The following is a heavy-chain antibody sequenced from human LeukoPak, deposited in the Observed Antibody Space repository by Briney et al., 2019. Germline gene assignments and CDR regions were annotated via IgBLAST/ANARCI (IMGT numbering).Heavy chain of an antibody. D-gene: IGHD5-18*01. Sequence: GGSLRLSCAASGFTFSNYWMSWVRQAPGEGLEWVANIKQDGSEKYYVDSVKGRFTISRDNAKNSLYLQMNSLRAEDTAVYYCARGGYSYGYPFDYWGQGTLVTVSS. V-gene: IGHV3-7*01. J-gene: IGHJ4*02. CDR1: GFTFSNYW. CDR2: IKQDGSEK. CDR3: ARGGYSYGYPFDY.